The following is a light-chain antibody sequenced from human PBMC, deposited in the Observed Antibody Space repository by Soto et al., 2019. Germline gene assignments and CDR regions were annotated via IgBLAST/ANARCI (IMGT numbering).Light chain of an antibody. CDR3: HQYDNAPQT. V-gene: IGKV3-20*01. J-gene: IGKJ2*01. CDR2: AAS. CDR1: QTLKRTY. Sequence: IVLMQSPGTLSLSPGERATLSCRASQTLKRTYIAWYQQKPGQAPRVLIYAASKRAAGTPDRFSGSGSGTDFSLTISRLEPEDFAVYYCHQYDNAPQTFGQGTKVDIK.